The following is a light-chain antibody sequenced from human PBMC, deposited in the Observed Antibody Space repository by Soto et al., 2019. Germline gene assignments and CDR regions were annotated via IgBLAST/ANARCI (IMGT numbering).Light chain of an antibody. V-gene: IGLV2-11*01. CDR2: DVS. J-gene: IGLJ1*01. CDR1: SSDVGGYNF. CDR3: CSYAGSYTGV. Sequence: QSALTQPRSVSGSPGQSVTISCTGTSSDVGGYNFVSWYQQHPGKAPKLMIYDVSKRPSGVPDRFSGSKSGNTASLTISGLQAEDEPDYYCCSYAGSYTGVFGTGTKVTFL.